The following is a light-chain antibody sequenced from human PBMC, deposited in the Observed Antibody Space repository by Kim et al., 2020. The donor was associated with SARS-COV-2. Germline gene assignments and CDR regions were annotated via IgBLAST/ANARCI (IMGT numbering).Light chain of an antibody. CDR2: DVS. CDR1: SSNVGAYNY. V-gene: IGLV2-11*01. CDR3: CSYAGGYSHVL. Sequence: QSALTQPRSVSGSPGQSVTISCTGTSSNVGAYNYVSWYQQHPDKAPKLMIYDVSDRPSGVPDRFSGSKSGNTASLTISGLQAEDEADYYCCSYAGGYSHVLFGGGTQLTVL. J-gene: IGLJ2*01.